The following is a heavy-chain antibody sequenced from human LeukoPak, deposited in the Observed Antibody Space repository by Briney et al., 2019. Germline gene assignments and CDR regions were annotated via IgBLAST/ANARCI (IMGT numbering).Heavy chain of an antibody. CDR3: AKDPGLDWNYNYYYYMDV. Sequence: PGGSLRLSCAASGFTFSSYGMHWVRQAPGKGLEWVAFIRYDGSNKYYADSVKGRFTISRDNSKNTLYLQMNSLGAEDTAVYYCAKDPGLDWNYNYYYYMDVWGKGTTVTVSS. D-gene: IGHD1-1*01. J-gene: IGHJ6*03. V-gene: IGHV3-30*02. CDR2: IRYDGSNK. CDR1: GFTFSSYG.